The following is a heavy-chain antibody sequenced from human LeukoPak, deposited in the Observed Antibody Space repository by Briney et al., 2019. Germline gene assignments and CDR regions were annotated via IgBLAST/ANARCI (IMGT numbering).Heavy chain of an antibody. D-gene: IGHD3-10*01. CDR1: GYTFTGYY. J-gene: IGHJ4*02. V-gene: IGHV1-2*04. CDR3: ARDVYYGSGSYYWDY. Sequence: ASVKVSCKSSGYTFTGYYMHWVRQAPGQGLEWMGWINPNSGGTNYAQEFQGWVTMTRDTSISTAYMEMSRLRSDDTAVYYCARDVYYGSGSYYWDYWGQGTLVTVSS. CDR2: INPNSGGT.